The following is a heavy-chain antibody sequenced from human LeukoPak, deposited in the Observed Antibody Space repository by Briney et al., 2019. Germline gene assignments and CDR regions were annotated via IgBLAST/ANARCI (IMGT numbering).Heavy chain of an antibody. CDR2: IYYSGST. J-gene: IGHJ4*02. V-gene: IGHV4-59*11. D-gene: IGHD6-6*01. CDR3: AREPLAARRGYFDY. CDR1: GGSISSHY. Sequence: SETLSLTCTVSGGSISSHYWSWIRQPPGKGLEWIGYIYYSGSTNYNPSLKSRVTISVDTSKNQSSLKLSSVTAADTAVYYCAREPLAARRGYFDYWGQGTLVTVSS.